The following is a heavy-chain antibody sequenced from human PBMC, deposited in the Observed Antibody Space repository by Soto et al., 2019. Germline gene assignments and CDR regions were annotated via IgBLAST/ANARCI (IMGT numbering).Heavy chain of an antibody. J-gene: IGHJ4*02. V-gene: IGHV4-34*01. D-gene: IGHD2-15*01. CDR3: ARGGYCSGGSCYLRY. CDR1: GGSFSGYY. CDR2: INHSGST. Sequence: QVQLQQWGAGLLKPSETLSLTCAVYGGSFSGYYWSWIRQPPGKGLEWIGEINHSGSTNYNPSLKSRVTISVDTSKHQFSLKLSSVTAADTAVYYCARGGYCSGGSCYLRYWGQGTLVTVSS.